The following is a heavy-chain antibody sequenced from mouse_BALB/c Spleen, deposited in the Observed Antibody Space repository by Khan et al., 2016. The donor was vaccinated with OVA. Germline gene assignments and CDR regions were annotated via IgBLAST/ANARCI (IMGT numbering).Heavy chain of an antibody. CDR2: IWSGGST. D-gene: IGHD2-4*01. CDR1: GFSLTNYG. J-gene: IGHJ3*01. CDR3: ARNYDYDEGLTY. V-gene: IGHV2-2*02. Sequence: QVQLKESGPGLVQPSQSLSITCTVSGFSLTNYGVHWVRQSPGKGLEWLGLIWSGGSTDYNAAFISRLSISKDNSKSKVFFKMNSLQANDTAIYYCARNYDYDEGLTYWGQGTLVTVAA.